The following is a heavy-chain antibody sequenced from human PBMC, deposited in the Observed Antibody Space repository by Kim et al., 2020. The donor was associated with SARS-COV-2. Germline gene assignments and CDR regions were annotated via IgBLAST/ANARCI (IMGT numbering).Heavy chain of an antibody. D-gene: IGHD2-2*01. CDR1: GGSFSGYY. Sequence: SETLSLTCAVYGGSFSGYYWSWIRQPPGKGLEWIGEINHSGSTNYNPSLKSRVTISVDTSKNQFSLKLSSVTAADTAVYYCSRGRYCSSTSCYRYYYYG. CDR2: INHSGST. V-gene: IGHV4-34*01. J-gene: IGHJ6*01. CDR3: SRGRYCSSTSCYRYYYYG.